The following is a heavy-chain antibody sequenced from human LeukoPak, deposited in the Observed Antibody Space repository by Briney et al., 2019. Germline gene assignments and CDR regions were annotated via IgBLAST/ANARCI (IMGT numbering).Heavy chain of an antibody. CDR2: IKSDGSNT. D-gene: IGHD3-3*01. CDR1: GFTFSSYW. Sequence: GGSLRLSCAASGFTFSSYWMHWVRQAPGKGLVWVSRIKSDGSNTNYADSVRGRFTISRDNAKNTLHLQMNSLRAEDTAVYYCARGGYYGSGRYYFDSWGQGTLVTVSS. CDR3: ARGGYYGSGRYYFDS. J-gene: IGHJ4*02. V-gene: IGHV3-74*01.